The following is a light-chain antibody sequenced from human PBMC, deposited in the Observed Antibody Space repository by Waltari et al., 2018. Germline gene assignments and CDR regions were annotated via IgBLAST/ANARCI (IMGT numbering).Light chain of an antibody. CDR3: QVWDDTTNSGV. CDR2: YDS. J-gene: IGLJ3*02. Sequence: YVVTQPPSVSVAPGQTATSTCGGGNLESTSVTCYQQKPGQAPILGIFYDSDRTPGIPERFSGSNSGNTATLTISWVEAGDEADYHCQVWDDTTNSGVFGGGTRLTVL. V-gene: IGLV3-21*04. CDR1: NLESTS.